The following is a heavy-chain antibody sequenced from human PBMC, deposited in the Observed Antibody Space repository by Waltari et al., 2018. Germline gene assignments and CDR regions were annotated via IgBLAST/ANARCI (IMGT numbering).Heavy chain of an antibody. Sequence: QVQLVESGGGVVQPGRSLGLSCAASGFTFSSNAMHWGRPAPGKGLEWVAVISYDGSNKYYADSVKGRFTISRDNSKNTLYLQMNSLRAEDTAVYYCARGPSTSCPRCYYMDVWGKGTTVTVSS. CDR2: ISYDGSNK. CDR3: ARGPSTSCPRCYYMDV. D-gene: IGHD2-2*01. CDR1: GFTFSSNA. J-gene: IGHJ6*03. V-gene: IGHV3-30-3*01.